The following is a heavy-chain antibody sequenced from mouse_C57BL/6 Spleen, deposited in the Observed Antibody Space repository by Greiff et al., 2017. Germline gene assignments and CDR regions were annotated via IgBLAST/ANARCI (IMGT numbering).Heavy chain of an antibody. Sequence: EVQLQQSGPELVKPGASVKISCKASGYSFTDYNMNWVKQSNGKSLEWIGVINPNNGSTSYNQKFKGKATLTVDKSSSTAYMQHNSLTSEDSAVXSCARNYSGSSQYYFDCWGQGTTLTVSS. J-gene: IGHJ2*01. CDR1: GYSFTDYN. CDR3: ARNYSGSSQYYFDC. V-gene: IGHV1-39*01. CDR2: INPNNGST. D-gene: IGHD1-1*01.